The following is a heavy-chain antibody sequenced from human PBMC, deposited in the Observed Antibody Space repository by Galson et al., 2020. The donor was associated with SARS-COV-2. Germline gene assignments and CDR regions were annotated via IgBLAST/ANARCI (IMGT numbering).Heavy chain of an antibody. CDR1: RFTFSDYN. CDR2: ITRDSRHI. J-gene: IGHJ5*02. CDR3: AKVLLGTWWIDP. V-gene: IGHV3-21*04. Sequence: GGSLRLSCAASRFTFSDYNMNWVRQAPGKGLEWVSFITRDSRHIYYADSVKGRFTISRDNSKNTLYLQMNRLRVDDTAIYYCAKVLLGTWWIDPWGQGTLVTVSS. D-gene: IGHD6-13*01.